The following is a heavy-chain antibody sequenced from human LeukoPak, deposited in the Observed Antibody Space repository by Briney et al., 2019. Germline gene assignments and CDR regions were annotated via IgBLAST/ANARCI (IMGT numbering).Heavy chain of an antibody. D-gene: IGHD2-2*02. J-gene: IGHJ4*02. Sequence: GASVKVSCKASGVTFSSYAISWVRQAPGQGLEWMGGIIPIFGTANYAQKFQGRVTITTDESTSTAYMELSSLRSEDTAVYYCALYYCSSTSCYIVLDYWGQGTLVTVSS. CDR2: IIPIFGTA. CDR3: ALYYCSSTSCYIVLDY. V-gene: IGHV1-69*05. CDR1: GVTFSSYA.